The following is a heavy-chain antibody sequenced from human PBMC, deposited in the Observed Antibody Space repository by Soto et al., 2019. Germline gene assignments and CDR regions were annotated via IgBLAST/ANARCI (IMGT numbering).Heavy chain of an antibody. V-gene: IGHV4-59*01. CDR3: ARVPGYCTNGVCYREVRWFDP. J-gene: IGHJ5*02. D-gene: IGHD2-8*01. CDR2: IYYSGST. CDR1: GGSISSYY. Sequence: QVQLQESGPGLVKPSETLSLTCTVSGGSISSYYWSWIRQPPGKGLEWIGYIYYSGSTNYNPSLKSRVTISVDTSKNQFSLKLSSVTAADTAVYYCARVPGYCTNGVCYREVRWFDPWGQGTLVTVSS.